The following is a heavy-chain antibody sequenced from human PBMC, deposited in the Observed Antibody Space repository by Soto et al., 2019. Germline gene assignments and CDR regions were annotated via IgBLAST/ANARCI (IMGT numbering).Heavy chain of an antibody. CDR3: ARDSDYGDPDDY. D-gene: IGHD4-17*01. CDR2: ISSSSSYI. V-gene: IGHV3-21*01. J-gene: IGHJ4*02. CDR1: GFTFSSYS. Sequence: GGSLRLSCAASGFTFSSYSMNWVRQAPGKGLEWVSSISSSSSYIYYADSVKGRFTISRDNAKNSLYLQMNSLRAEDTAVYYCARDSDYGDPDDYWGQGTLVTVSS.